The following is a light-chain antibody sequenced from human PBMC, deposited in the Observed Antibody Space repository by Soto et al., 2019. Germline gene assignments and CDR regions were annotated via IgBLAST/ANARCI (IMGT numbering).Light chain of an antibody. Sequence: EIVLTQSPGTLSLSPGDRATLSCRASQSVSSSYLAWYQPKPGQAPRLLIYGASSRATGIPDRFSGSGSGTDFTLTISRLEPEDFEVYYCQQYGSSPPYTFGQGTKLEIK. J-gene: IGKJ2*01. CDR3: QQYGSSPPYT. V-gene: IGKV3-20*01. CDR1: QSVSSSY. CDR2: GAS.